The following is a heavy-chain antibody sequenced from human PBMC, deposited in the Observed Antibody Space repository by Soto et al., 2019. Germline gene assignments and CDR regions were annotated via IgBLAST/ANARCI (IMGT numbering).Heavy chain of an antibody. D-gene: IGHD1-26*01. CDR3: ARDGGRHSGGIDY. V-gene: IGHV1-69*01. Sequence: QLKLVQSGAEVKKPGSSVKVSCKASGGTFSSYSINWVRQAPGQGLEWMGEIIPIFGTANYAQKFQGRVTITADESTSTAYMEMSSLSSEDTAVYYCARDGGRHSGGIDYWGQGTLVTVSS. CDR1: GGTFSSYS. CDR2: IIPIFGTA. J-gene: IGHJ4*02.